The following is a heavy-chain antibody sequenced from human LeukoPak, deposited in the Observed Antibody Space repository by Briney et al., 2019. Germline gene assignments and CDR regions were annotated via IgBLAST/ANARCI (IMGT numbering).Heavy chain of an antibody. Sequence: GASVKVSCKASGYTFTRYYMHWVRQAPGQGLEWMGIINASGGSTSYAQKFQGRVTMTRDMSTSTVYMELSSLRSEDTAVYYCARDPVAAAAGIPPFDYWGQGTLVTVSP. V-gene: IGHV1-46*01. D-gene: IGHD6-13*01. CDR1: GYTFTRYY. CDR3: ARDPVAAAAGIPPFDY. CDR2: INASGGST. J-gene: IGHJ4*02.